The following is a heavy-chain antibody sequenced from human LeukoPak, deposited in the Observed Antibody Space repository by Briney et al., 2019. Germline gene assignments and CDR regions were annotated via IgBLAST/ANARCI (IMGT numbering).Heavy chain of an antibody. CDR3: ARTSHESVLYWSDP. CDR1: GYTFSNYG. D-gene: IGHD3-16*01. Sequence: ASVKVSCKASGYTFSNYGIAWVRQAPGQGLEWMGWIIAYNGNTNYAQKFQGRVTMTTDTSTSTAYMELRSLRSDDTAVYYCARTSHESVLYWSDPWGQGTLVTVSS. CDR2: IIAYNGNT. J-gene: IGHJ5*02. V-gene: IGHV1-18*01.